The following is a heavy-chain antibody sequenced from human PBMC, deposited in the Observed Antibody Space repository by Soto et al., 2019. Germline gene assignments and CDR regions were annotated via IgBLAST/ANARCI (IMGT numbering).Heavy chain of an antibody. J-gene: IGHJ4*02. CDR1: GYTFINYG. Sequence: ASVKVSCKASGYTFINYGIIWVRQAPGQGLEWLGWINTYSDRTNYAQEFQGRVSMTTEKSTSTVYMELRSLRSGDTALYYCARDYTGRVYFDHWGQGSLVTVSS. CDR3: ARDYTGRVYFDH. CDR2: INTYSDRT. V-gene: IGHV1-18*04. D-gene: IGHD2-8*02.